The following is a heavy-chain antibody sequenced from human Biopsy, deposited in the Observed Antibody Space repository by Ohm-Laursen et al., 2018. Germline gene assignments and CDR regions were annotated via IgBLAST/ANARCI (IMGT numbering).Heavy chain of an antibody. V-gene: IGHV3-66*01. Sequence: SLRLSCAATGFTVYNNNMNWVRQAPGKGLEWVSLIYSGGDTRYADSAKGRFTITRDSSKNTLYLQMNSLRVEDTAVYYCSKDRYNYTPIGGFSMDVWGQGTTVTVSS. J-gene: IGHJ6*02. CDR1: GFTVYNNN. D-gene: IGHD5-18*01. CDR2: IYSGGDT. CDR3: SKDRYNYTPIGGFSMDV.